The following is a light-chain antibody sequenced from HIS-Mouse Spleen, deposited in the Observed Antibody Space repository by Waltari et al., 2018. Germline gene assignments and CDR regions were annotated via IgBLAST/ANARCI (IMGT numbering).Light chain of an antibody. Sequence: QSALTQPASVSGSPGQSITISCTGTSSDVGSYNLVSWYQQHPGKAPKLMIYEGSKRPSGIPGRFSGSNSGNTATLTISGTQAMDEADYYCQAWDSSTVFGGGTKLTVL. CDR1: SSDVGSYNL. J-gene: IGLJ2*01. V-gene: IGLV2-14*02. CDR2: EGS. CDR3: QAWDSSTV.